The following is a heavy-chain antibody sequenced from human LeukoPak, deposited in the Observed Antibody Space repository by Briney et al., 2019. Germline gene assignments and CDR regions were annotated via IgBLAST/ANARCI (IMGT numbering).Heavy chain of an antibody. V-gene: IGHV1-2*02. CDR3: ARGRVSLYDYGDYGIAF. J-gene: IGHJ4*02. CDR1: GYTFTGYY. D-gene: IGHD4-17*01. CDR2: VNPDSGDT. Sequence: ASVKVSCKASGYTFTGYYMHWVRQAPGQGLEWMGWVNPDSGDTNYAQKFQGRVTMTRDTSISIGYMELSRLRSDDTAVYYCARGRVSLYDYGDYGIAFWGQGTLVTVPS.